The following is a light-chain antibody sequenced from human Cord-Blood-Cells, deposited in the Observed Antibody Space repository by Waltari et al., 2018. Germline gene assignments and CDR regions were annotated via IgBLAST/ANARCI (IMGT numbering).Light chain of an antibody. CDR2: DVS. V-gene: IGLV2-14*01. J-gene: IGLJ2*01. Sequence: QSALTQPASVSGSPGQSITISCHGNSSDVGGCNYFPWYQQHPGKAPKLMIYDVSNRPSGVSNRFSGSKSGNTASLTISGLQAEDEADYYCSSYTSSSTVVFGGGTKLTVL. CDR3: SSYTSSSTVV. CDR1: SSDVGGCNY.